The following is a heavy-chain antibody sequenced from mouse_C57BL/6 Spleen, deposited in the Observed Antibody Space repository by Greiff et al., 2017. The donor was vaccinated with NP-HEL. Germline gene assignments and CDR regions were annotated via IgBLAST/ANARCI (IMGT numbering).Heavy chain of an antibody. Sequence: VQLQQSGPELVKPGASVKISCKASGYSFTGYYMNWVKQSPEKSLEWIGEINPSTGGTTYNQKFKAKATLTVDKSSSTAYMQLKSLTSEDSACYYCAKGDGWYFDVWGTGTTVTVSS. D-gene: IGHD2-13*01. CDR3: AKGDGWYFDV. J-gene: IGHJ1*03. V-gene: IGHV1-42*01. CDR2: INPSTGGT. CDR1: GYSFTGYY.